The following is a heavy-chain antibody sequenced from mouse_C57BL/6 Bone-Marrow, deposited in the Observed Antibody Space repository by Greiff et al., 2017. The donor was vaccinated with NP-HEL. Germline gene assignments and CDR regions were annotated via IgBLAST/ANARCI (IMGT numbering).Heavy chain of an antibody. V-gene: IGHV5-12*01. Sequence: EVQRVESGGGLVQPGGSLKLSCAASGFTFSDYYMYWVRQTPEKRLEWVAYICNGGGSTYYPDTVKGRFTLTRDNATNTLYLQRSRLTSEDTAMYYGARQDYCNLPWFAYWGQGTLVTVSA. CDR3: ARQDYCNLPWFAY. J-gene: IGHJ3*01. D-gene: IGHD2-1*01. CDR1: GFTFSDYY. CDR2: ICNGGGST.